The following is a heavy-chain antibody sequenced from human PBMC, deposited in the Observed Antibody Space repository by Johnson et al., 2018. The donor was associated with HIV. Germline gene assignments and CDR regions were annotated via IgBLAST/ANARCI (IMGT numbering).Heavy chain of an antibody. V-gene: IGHV3-20*04. Sequence: VQLVESGGGVVWPGGSLRLSCAASGFSFDDYGMNWVRQAPGRGLEWVSGINWTGDTTGYVESVKGRFTISRDNAKNSLYLQMNSLRAEDTAVYYYASPPDAFDIWGQGTMVTVSS. CDR2: INWTGDTT. CDR3: ASPPDAFDI. J-gene: IGHJ3*02. CDR1: GFSFDDYG.